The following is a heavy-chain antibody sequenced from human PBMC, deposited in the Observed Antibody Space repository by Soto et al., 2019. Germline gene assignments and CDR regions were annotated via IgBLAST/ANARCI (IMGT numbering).Heavy chain of an antibody. Sequence: VQLVESGGGVVQPGRSLRLSCAASGFTFSSYGMHWVRQAPGKGLEWVAVIWYDGSNKYYADSVKGRFTISRDNSKNTLYLQMNSLRAEDTAVYYCARGSSSGYYTHFDYWGQGTLVTVSS. CDR2: IWYDGSNK. CDR1: GFTFSSYG. CDR3: ARGSSSGYYTHFDY. V-gene: IGHV3-33*01. D-gene: IGHD3-3*01. J-gene: IGHJ4*02.